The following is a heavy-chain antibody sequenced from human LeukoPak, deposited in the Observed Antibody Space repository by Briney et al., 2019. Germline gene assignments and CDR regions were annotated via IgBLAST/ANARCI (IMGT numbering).Heavy chain of an antibody. J-gene: IGHJ6*03. CDR3: AKELGAGVTGYYMDV. CDR1: GFTFSTYG. V-gene: IGHV3-30*02. CDR2: IRFDGTVK. Sequence: PGGSLRLSCAASGFTFSTYGFHWVRQAAGKGLEWVAFIRFDGTVKYFADSVKGRFTISRDNSKNTLYLQMNSLRVEDTAVYYCAKELGAGVTGYYMDVWGKGTTVTVSS. D-gene: IGHD2-21*02.